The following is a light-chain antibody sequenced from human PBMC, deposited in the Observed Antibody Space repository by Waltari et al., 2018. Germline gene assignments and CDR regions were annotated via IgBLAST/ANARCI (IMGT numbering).Light chain of an antibody. V-gene: IGLV1-51*01. CDR1: GSNLGNNF. CDR2: DNN. Sequence: QSVLTQPPSVSAAAGQKVTISCSGSGSNLGNNFVSWYQQVPGTAPKLLIFDNNKRPSGIPDRFSGSKSGSSATLGIAGLQTGDEAEYYCGTWDSSLSVVFGGGTKLTVL. J-gene: IGLJ3*02. CDR3: GTWDSSLSVV.